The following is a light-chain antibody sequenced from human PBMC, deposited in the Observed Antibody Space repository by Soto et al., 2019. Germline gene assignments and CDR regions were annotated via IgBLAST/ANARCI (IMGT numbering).Light chain of an antibody. CDR2: KVS. J-gene: IGLJ1*01. CDR1: SSDIGSYHL. V-gene: IGLV2-23*02. Sequence: QSALTQPASLSGSPGQSITISCTGTSSDIGSYHLVSWYQHQSGEAPKLIIYKVSQWPSGVSDRFSASKSGNTASLTISGLGVEDEDDYYCSPYAGSNGVYVFGTGTKLTAL. CDR3: SPYAGSNGVYV.